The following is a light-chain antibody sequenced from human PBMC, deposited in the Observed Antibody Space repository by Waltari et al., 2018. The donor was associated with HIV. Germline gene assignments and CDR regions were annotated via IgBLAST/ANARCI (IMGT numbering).Light chain of an antibody. J-gene: IGLJ3*02. V-gene: IGLV2-14*03. Sequence: LTQPASVSGSPGQSITISCTGTSSDVGGYQYVSWYQQHPGKAPKLMIFDVSNRPSGVSNRFSGSKSGNTASLTISGLQAEDEAHYFCSSYTSTTTLVVFGGGTKLTVL. CDR2: DVS. CDR3: SSYTSTTTLVV. CDR1: SSDVGGYQY.